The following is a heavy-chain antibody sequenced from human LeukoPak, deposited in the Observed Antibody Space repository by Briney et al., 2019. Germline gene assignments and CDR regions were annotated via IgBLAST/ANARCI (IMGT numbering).Heavy chain of an antibody. D-gene: IGHD3-22*01. CDR2: INAGNGNT. Sequence: GAAVKASCKASGYTFTIYTMHWVRQAPGQRLEWMGWINAGNGNTKYSQDFQVRVTITRDTSASTAYMELSSLRSEDMAVYYCARGYDSSGYSPYYFDYWGQGALVTVSS. CDR1: GYTFTIYT. J-gene: IGHJ4*02. CDR3: ARGYDSSGYSPYYFDY. V-gene: IGHV1-3*03.